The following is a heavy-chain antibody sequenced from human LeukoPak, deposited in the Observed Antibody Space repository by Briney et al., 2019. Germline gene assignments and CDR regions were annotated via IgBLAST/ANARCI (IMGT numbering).Heavy chain of an antibody. V-gene: IGHV1-69*05. J-gene: IGHJ4*02. D-gene: IGHD6-6*01. CDR2: IIPIFGTA. CDR3: ARGKGIAARIYYFDY. Sequence: GASVKVSCKASGGTFSSYAISWVRQAPGQGLEWMGGIIPIFGTANYAQKFQGRVTITTDESTSTAYMELSSLRSEDTAVYYCARGKGIAARIYYFDYWGQGTLVTVSS. CDR1: GGTFSSYA.